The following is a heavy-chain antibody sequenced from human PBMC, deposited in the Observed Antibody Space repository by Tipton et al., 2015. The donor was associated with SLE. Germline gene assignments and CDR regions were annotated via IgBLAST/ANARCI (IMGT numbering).Heavy chain of an antibody. Sequence: TLSLTCTVSGGSISSGDYYWSWIRQPPGKGLEWIGEINHSGSTYYNPSLKSRVTISVDTSKNQFSLKLSSVTAADTAVYYCARCDRHYFDYWGQGTLVTVSS. CDR3: ARCDRHYFDY. CDR1: GGSISSGDYY. J-gene: IGHJ4*02. D-gene: IGHD1-14*01. V-gene: IGHV4-30-4*01. CDR2: INHSGST.